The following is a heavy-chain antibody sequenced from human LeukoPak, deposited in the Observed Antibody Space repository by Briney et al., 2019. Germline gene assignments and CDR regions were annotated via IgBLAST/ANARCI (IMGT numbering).Heavy chain of an antibody. CDR2: ISYDGSNK. CDR1: GFTFSSYG. J-gene: IGHJ4*02. V-gene: IGHV3-30*18. CDR3: AKGILGVAVADYFDY. D-gene: IGHD6-19*01. Sequence: PGGSLRLSCAASGFTFSSYGMHWVRQAPGKGLEWVAVISYDGSNKYYADSVKGRFTTSRDNSKNTLYLQMNSLRAEDTAVYYCAKGILGVAVADYFDYWGQGTLVTVSS.